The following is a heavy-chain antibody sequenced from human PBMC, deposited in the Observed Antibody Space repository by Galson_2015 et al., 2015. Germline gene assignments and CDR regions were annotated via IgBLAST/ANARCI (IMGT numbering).Heavy chain of an antibody. D-gene: IGHD1/OR15-1a*01. V-gene: IGHV1-2*06. CDR2: ISPYSGDT. CDR3: ARNDGWNIDY. J-gene: IGHJ4*02. CDR1: GYIFTNYY. Sequence: SVKVSCKASGYIFTNYYIHWVRQAPGQGLEWLGRISPYSGDTKYAQKFQGRVTMTRDTSISTAYMKLNSLTSDDTAVFYCARNDGWNIDYWGQGTLVTVSS.